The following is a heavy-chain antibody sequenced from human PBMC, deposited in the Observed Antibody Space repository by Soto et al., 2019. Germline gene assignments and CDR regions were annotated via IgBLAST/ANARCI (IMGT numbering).Heavy chain of an antibody. J-gene: IGHJ4*02. CDR2: ISGSGDDT. V-gene: IGHV3-23*01. Sequence: HPGGSLRLSCAASGFTFSSYAMSWVRQAPGKGLEWVSAISGSGDDTHYADSVKGRFTISRDNSKNTVYLQMNSLRAEDTAVYYCAKENGYSSSWFEFDYWGQGTLVTVSS. D-gene: IGHD6-13*01. CDR3: AKENGYSSSWFEFDY. CDR1: GFTFSSYA.